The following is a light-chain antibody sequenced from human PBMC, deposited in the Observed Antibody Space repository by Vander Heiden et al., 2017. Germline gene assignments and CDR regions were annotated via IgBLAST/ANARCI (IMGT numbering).Light chain of an antibody. V-gene: IGKV3-20*01. CDR2: GAS. CDR3: QQYGSSPAT. CDR1: QTVSSSY. Sequence: EIVLKQSPGTLSLSPGERASLSCRASQTVSSSYLAWYQQKPGQAPRLLISGASSRATGIPDRFSGSGSGTDFTLTISRLEPEDFAVYYCQQYGSSPATFGQGTKLEIK. J-gene: IGKJ2*01.